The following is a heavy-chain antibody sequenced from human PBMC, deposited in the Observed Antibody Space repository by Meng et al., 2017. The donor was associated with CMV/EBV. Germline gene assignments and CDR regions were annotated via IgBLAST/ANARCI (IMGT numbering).Heavy chain of an antibody. Sequence: TSGVGVGWIRQPPGKALEWLALIYWNDDKRYSPSLKSRLTITKDTSKNQVVLTMTNMDPVDTATYYCAHSNDIVVVPAAIYVLYHFDYWGQGTLVTVSS. CDR2: IYWNDDK. CDR3: AHSNDIVVVPAAIYVLYHFDY. CDR1: TSGVG. D-gene: IGHD2-2*02. J-gene: IGHJ4*02. V-gene: IGHV2-5*01.